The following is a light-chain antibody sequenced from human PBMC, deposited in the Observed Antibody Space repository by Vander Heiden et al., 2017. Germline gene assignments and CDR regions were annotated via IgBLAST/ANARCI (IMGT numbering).Light chain of an antibody. J-gene: IGKJ1*01. CDR1: QSVKSW. CDR2: QAS. CDR3: QQYNSYPWT. V-gene: IGKV1-5*03. Sequence: DIQMTQSPSTLSASVGDTVPITCRASQSVKSWLAWHQQKPGKVPKLLIYQASNLESGVPSRFSGSESGKEFTLTISSLQPDDFAIYYCQQYNSYPWTYGQGTKVEI.